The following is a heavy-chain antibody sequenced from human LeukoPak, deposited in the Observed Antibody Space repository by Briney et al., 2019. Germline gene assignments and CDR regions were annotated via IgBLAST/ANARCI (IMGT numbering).Heavy chain of an antibody. V-gene: IGHV3-74*01. D-gene: IGHD3-22*01. J-gene: IGHJ1*01. Sequence: PGGSLRLSCAASGFTFSSYWMHWVRHAPGKGLVWVSRIKRDGKTNYADSVKGRFTISRDNAKNTVSLQMNSLRAEDTGVYYCARAPSEIGGYYPEYFRHWGQGTLVTVSS. CDR3: ARAPSEIGGYYPEYFRH. CDR1: GFTFSSYW. CDR2: IKRDGKT.